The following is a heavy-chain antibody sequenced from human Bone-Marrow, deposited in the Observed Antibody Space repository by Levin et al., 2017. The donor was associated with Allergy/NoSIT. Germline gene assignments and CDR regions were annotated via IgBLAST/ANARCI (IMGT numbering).Heavy chain of an antibody. J-gene: IGHJ4*02. CDR1: GGSISGYY. CDR2: IYSTGSA. Sequence: SETLSLTCTVSGGSISGYYGSWIRQPPGGGLEWIGYIYSTGSAQYNPSLKSRVAISVDTSRDQFSLELNSVTAADTSGYFCTRLHCSHNCYPGDWSQGILVTVSS. D-gene: IGHD2-15*01. V-gene: IGHV4-59*12. CDR3: TRLHCSHNCYPGD.